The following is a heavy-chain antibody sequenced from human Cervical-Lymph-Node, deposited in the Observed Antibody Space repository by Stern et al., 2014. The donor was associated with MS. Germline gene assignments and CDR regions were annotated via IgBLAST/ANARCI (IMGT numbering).Heavy chain of an antibody. V-gene: IGHV3-33*01. CDR2: IWYDGNKK. Sequence: MQLVESGGGVVQPGRSLRLSCAASGFTFSNYGMNWVRQAPGKGLEWLAVIWYDGNKKYYADSVKGRFTISRDNSKNTLFLQMSSLTAEDTALYYCARGNWNYEGMGYWGQGTLVTVSS. CDR1: GFTFSNYG. D-gene: IGHD1-7*01. J-gene: IGHJ4*02. CDR3: ARGNWNYEGMGY.